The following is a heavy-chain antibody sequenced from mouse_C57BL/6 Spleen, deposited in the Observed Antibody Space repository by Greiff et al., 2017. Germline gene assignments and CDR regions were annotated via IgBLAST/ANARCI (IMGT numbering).Heavy chain of an antibody. CDR3: ARGEYYGSRECPYYFDY. V-gene: IGHV1-63*01. CDR1: GYTFTNYW. Sequence: QVHVKQSGAELVRPGTSVKMSCKASGYTFTNYWIGWAKQRPGHGLEWIGDIYPGGGYTNYNEKFKGKATLTADKSSSTAYMQFSSLTSEDSAIYYCARGEYYGSRECPYYFDYWGQGTTLTVSS. CDR2: IYPGGGYT. J-gene: IGHJ2*01. D-gene: IGHD1-1*01.